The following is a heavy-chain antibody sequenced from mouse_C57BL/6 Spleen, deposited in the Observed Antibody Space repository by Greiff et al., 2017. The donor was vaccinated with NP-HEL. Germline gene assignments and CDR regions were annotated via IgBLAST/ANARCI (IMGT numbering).Heavy chain of an antibody. CDR1: GYAFSSSW. Sequence: QVQLQQSGPELVKPGASVKISCKASGYAFSSSWMNWVKQRPGKGLEWIGRIYPGDGDTNYNGKFKGKATLTADKSSSTAYMQLSSLTSEDSAVYFCAREKDYSLDYWGQGTTLTVSS. J-gene: IGHJ2*01. CDR2: IYPGDGDT. V-gene: IGHV1-82*01. D-gene: IGHD2-12*01. CDR3: AREKDYSLDY.